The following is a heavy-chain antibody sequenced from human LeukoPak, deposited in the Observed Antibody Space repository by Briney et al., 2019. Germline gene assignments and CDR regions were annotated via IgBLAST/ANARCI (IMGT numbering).Heavy chain of an antibody. V-gene: IGHV4-34*01. J-gene: IGHJ5*02. CDR2: INHSGST. D-gene: IGHD3-9*01. Sequence: SETLSLTCAVYGGSFSGYYWSWIRQPPGKGLEWIGEINHSGSTNYNPSLKSRVTISVDTSKNQFSLKLSSVTAADTAVYYCARDLPDILTGYYDNWFDPWGQGTLVTVSS. CDR1: GGSFSGYY. CDR3: ARDLPDILTGYYDNWFDP.